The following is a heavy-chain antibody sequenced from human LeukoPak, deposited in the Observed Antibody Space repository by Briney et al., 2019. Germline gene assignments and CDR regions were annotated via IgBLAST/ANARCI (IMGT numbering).Heavy chain of an antibody. V-gene: IGHV3-23*01. D-gene: IGHD2-21*02. CDR1: GFSFSSYA. CDR3: GRRPVNGVTAYWYFDL. J-gene: IGHJ2*01. Sequence: GGSLRLSCAASGFSFSSYAMSWVRQAPGKGLEWVSTTSGSGGSTHYVDSVKGRFTISRDNYKLTLYLQLNSLRADATAVYYCGRRPVNGVTAYWYFDLWGRGTLVTVSS. CDR2: TSGSGGST.